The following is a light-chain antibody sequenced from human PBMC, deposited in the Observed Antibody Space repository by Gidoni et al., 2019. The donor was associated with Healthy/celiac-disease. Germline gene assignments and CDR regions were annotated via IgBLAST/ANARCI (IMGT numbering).Light chain of an antibody. J-gene: IGKJ1*01. CDR2: GAS. CDR1: QSVGSN. Sequence: EIVMTQSPATLSVSPGERPTLSCRASQSVGSNLAWSQQKPGQAPRLLIYGASTRATGSPARFSGSGFGTEFTLTISSLQSEDFAVYYCQKYNNWPPWTFGQGTKVEIK. V-gene: IGKV3-15*01. CDR3: QKYNNWPPWT.